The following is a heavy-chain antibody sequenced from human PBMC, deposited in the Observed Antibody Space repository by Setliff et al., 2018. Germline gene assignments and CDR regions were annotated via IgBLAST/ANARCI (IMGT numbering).Heavy chain of an antibody. CDR2: INPDGSEK. CDR3: FGAGTCSY. J-gene: IGHJ4*02. V-gene: IGHV3-7*01. Sequence: GGSLRLSCGASGFTYKNDWVSWVRQAPGKGLEWLTSINPDGSEKYYVGSVKGRFTISRDNARNSLSLQMNSLRTEGTAVYYCFGAGTCSYWGQGTLVTVSS. D-gene: IGHD3-10*01. CDR1: GFTYKNDW.